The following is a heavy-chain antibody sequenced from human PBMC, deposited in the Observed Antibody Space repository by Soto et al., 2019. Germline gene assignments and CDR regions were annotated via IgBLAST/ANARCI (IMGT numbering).Heavy chain of an antibody. Sequence: QFQLVQAGAEVKKPGASVKVSCKASGYTFTSYAISWVRQAPGQGREWMGWISAYNGNTNYAQKLQGRVTMTTDTSTSTANMELRSLRSSDTAVYYSARDAPPEDYWGQGTLVTVSS. V-gene: IGHV1-18*01. CDR1: GYTFTSYA. CDR3: ARDAPPEDY. J-gene: IGHJ4*02. CDR2: ISAYNGNT.